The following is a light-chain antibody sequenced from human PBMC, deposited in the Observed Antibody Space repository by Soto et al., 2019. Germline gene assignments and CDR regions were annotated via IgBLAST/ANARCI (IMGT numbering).Light chain of an antibody. J-gene: IGKJ2*01. CDR1: QSISSY. CDR2: AAS. V-gene: IGKV1-39*01. Sequence: DIQMTQSPSSLSASVGDRVTITCRASQSISSYLNWYQQKPGKAPKLLIYAASSLQSGVPSRFSGRGSGTDFTLTISSLQPEDFATYYCQQSYSTPPGYTFGQGTKLEIK. CDR3: QQSYSTPPGYT.